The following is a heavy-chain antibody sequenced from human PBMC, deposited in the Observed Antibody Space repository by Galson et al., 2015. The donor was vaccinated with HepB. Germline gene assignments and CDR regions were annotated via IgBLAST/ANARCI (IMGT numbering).Heavy chain of an antibody. Sequence: SLRLSCAASGFTFSSYAMHWVRQTPGKGLAWVSVISYDGTMKYYADSVKGRFTVSRDNSKNTLFLEMNSLTIEDTAVYYCARIPCSPEGIAVAGLDYWGQGTLVTVSS. CDR1: GFTFSSYA. V-gene: IGHV3-30-3*01. J-gene: IGHJ4*02. D-gene: IGHD6-19*01. CDR2: ISYDGTMK. CDR3: ARIPCSPEGIAVAGLDY.